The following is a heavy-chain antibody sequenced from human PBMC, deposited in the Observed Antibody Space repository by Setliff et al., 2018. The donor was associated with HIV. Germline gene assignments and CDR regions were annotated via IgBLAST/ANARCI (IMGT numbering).Heavy chain of an antibody. J-gene: IGHJ4*02. V-gene: IGHV4-39*01. CDR2: IHDNGRT. Sequence: PSETLSLTCTVSGDSITTNDYYWGWIRQPPGKGLEWIGIIHDNGRTYFDPSPQSRVTISVDTSKNQFSLKLTSVTAADTAIFYCARRDPQYNYGHFDYWSQGTLVTVSS. D-gene: IGHD1-1*01. CDR3: ARRDPQYNYGHFDY. CDR1: GDSITTNDYY.